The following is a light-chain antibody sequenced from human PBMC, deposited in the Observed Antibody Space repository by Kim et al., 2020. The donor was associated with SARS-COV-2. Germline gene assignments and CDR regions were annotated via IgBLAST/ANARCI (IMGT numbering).Light chain of an antibody. J-gene: IGLJ1*01. V-gene: IGLV2-8*01. CDR1: SSDIGAYDS. Sequence: GQSLTISCTGTSSDIGAYDSVSWFQQPPGAAPNLILYDVTVRPSGVPDRFSGSKSGNTASLTVSGLQVEDEADYFCVTYAGGNKFVFGTGTKVTVL. CDR3: VTYAGGNKFV. CDR2: DVT.